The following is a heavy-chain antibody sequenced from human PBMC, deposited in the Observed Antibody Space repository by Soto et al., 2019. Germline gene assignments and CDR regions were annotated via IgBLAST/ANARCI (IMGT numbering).Heavy chain of an antibody. CDR2: IKSDGSGI. D-gene: IGHD2-2*01. Sequence: XGSLCLSCEASGFTFSNYRMRWVRQAPGKGLVWVSRIKSDGSGISYADSVKGRFTISRDNAKKTLYLQMNSLRAEDTAVYYCEHTTWRVGTLRGHGIPGTISS. CDR3: EHTTWRVGTL. V-gene: IGHV3-74*01. J-gene: IGHJ4*01. CDR1: GFTFSNYR.